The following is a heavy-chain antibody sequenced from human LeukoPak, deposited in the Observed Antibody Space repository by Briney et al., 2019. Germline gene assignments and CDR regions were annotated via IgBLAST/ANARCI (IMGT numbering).Heavy chain of an antibody. CDR1: GFTFSNYA. Sequence: GGSLRLSCGTSGFTFSNYAMSWVRQAPGKGLERVSGISGSGGSTYYADSVKGRFTISRDNSKNTLFLQMNSLRAEDTAVYYCAKDRGELYYFDYWGQGTLVTVSS. V-gene: IGHV3-23*01. D-gene: IGHD2-15*01. J-gene: IGHJ4*02. CDR3: AKDRGELYYFDY. CDR2: ISGSGGST.